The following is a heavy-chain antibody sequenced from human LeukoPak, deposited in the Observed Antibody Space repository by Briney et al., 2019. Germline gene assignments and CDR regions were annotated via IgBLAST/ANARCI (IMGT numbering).Heavy chain of an antibody. CDR3: ARRVYGTSQYY. D-gene: IGHD5/OR15-5a*01. Sequence: SETLSLTCTVSGGSISSYYWSWIRQPPGKGLEWIGYIYCSGSTNYNPSLKSRVTISVDASKNQFSLKLSSVTATDTALYYCARRVYGTSQYYWGQGTLVTVSS. V-gene: IGHV4-59*08. J-gene: IGHJ4*02. CDR1: GGSISSYY. CDR2: IYCSGST.